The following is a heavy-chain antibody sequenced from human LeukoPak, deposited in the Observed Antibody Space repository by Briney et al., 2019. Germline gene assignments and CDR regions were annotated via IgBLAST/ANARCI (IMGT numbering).Heavy chain of an antibody. CDR1: GYTFTSYG. J-gene: IGHJ4*02. V-gene: IGHV1-18*01. CDR2: ISAYNGIT. CDR3: ARVKVDDYVWGSYRFEDYFDY. D-gene: IGHD3-16*02. Sequence: GASVKVSCKASGYTFTSYGISWVRQAPGQGLEWMGWISAYNGITNYAQKLQGRVTMTTDTSTSTAYMELRSLRSDDTAVYYCARVKVDDYVWGSYRFEDYFDYWGQGTLVTVSS.